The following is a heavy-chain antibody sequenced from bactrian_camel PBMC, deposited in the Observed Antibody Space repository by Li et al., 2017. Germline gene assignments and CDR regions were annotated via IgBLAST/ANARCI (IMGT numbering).Heavy chain of an antibody. CDR3: APDSSPQMGCY. V-gene: IGHV3S63*01. D-gene: IGHD5*01. J-gene: IGHJ4*01. CDR1: EFTFEESD. CDR2: TIRADGSK. Sequence: HVQLVESGGGSVQAGGSLTLSCTASEFTFEESDVGWYRQVPDFPCEWISTIRADGSKTYSDSVKGRFTISQNNAKTTTWLQMNNLKLDDTAMYYCAPDSSPQMGCYWTRGTQVTVS.